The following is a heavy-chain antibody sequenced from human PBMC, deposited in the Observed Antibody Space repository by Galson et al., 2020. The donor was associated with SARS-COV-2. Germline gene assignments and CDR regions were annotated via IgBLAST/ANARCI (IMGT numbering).Heavy chain of an antibody. Sequence: GGSLRLSCAASEFTFSSYWMSWVRQAPGKGLEWVANIKQDGSEQYYVDSVKGRFTISRDNAKNSLYLQMNSLRAEDTAVYYCARVSGDVYYFDYWGQGTLVTVSS. D-gene: IGHD3-10*01. CDR2: IKQDGSEQ. CDR3: ARVSGDVYYFDY. CDR1: EFTFSSYW. J-gene: IGHJ4*02. V-gene: IGHV3-7*01.